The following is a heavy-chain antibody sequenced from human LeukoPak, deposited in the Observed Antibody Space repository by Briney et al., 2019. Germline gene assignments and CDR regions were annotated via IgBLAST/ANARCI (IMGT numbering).Heavy chain of an antibody. D-gene: IGHD3-10*01. CDR3: ARRGGSGRSFDY. Sequence: SETLSLTCTVSGGSISSSSYYGGWIRQPPGKGLEWIGSIYSSGSTYYNPSLKIRVTISVATSKTQFSLNLSSVPASDTAVYYCARRGGSGRSFDYWGQGILVTVSS. V-gene: IGHV4-39*01. CDR1: GGSISSSSYY. J-gene: IGHJ4*02. CDR2: IYSSGST.